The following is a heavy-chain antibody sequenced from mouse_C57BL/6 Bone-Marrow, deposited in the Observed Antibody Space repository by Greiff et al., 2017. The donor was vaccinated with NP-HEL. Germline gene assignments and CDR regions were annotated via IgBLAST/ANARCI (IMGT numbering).Heavy chain of an antibody. Sequence: VHVKQSGPVLVKPGASVKMSCKASGYTFTDYYMNWVKQSHGKSLEWIGVINPYNGGTSYNQKFKGKATLTVDKSSSTAYMELNSLTSEDSAVYYCARVDYSWFAYWGQGTLVTVSA. J-gene: IGHJ3*01. CDR3: ARVDYSWFAY. CDR2: INPYNGGT. V-gene: IGHV1-19*01. CDR1: GYTFTDYY. D-gene: IGHD2-4*01.